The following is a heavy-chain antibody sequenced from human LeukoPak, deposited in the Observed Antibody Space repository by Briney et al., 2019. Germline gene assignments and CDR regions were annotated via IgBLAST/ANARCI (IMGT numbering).Heavy chain of an antibody. D-gene: IGHD2-15*01. CDR1: GYIFSNYG. Sequence: ASVKVSCKASGYIFSNYGISWVRQAPGQGLEWMGWISAYNGNTNYAQKLQGRVTMTTDTSTSTAYMELRSLRSDDTAVYYCARVWPVAATGGDAFDIWGQGTMVTVSS. V-gene: IGHV1-18*01. CDR2: ISAYNGNT. J-gene: IGHJ3*02. CDR3: ARVWPVAATGGDAFDI.